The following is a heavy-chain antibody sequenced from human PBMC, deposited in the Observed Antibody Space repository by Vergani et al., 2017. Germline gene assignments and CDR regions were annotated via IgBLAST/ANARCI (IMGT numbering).Heavy chain of an antibody. Sequence: QVHLVESGGGVVQPGRSLRLSCVVSGFTYSYYGMHWVRQAPGKGLEWVAVISYDGTQKYYADSVKGRFTISRDNSKSTLYLQMNSLRTDDTAVYYVSTKSGGTPGCQIGYFREWGQGTLVTVSS. CDR2: ISYDGTQK. D-gene: IGHD2-15*01. V-gene: IGHV3-30*03. CDR3: STKSGGTPGCQIGYFRE. J-gene: IGHJ1*01. CDR1: GFTYSYYG.